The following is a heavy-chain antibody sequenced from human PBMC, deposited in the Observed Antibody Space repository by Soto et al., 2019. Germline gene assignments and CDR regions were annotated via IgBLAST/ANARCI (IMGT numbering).Heavy chain of an antibody. Sequence: PSETLSLTCTVSGGSISSGGYYWSWIRQHPGKGLEWIGYIYYSGSTYYNPSLKSRVTISVDTSKNQFSLKLSSVTAADTAVYYCARISTAIVVVPAAKMDVWGKGTTVTVSS. CDR1: GGSISSGGYY. D-gene: IGHD2-2*01. CDR3: ARISTAIVVVPAAKMDV. J-gene: IGHJ6*04. V-gene: IGHV4-31*03. CDR2: IYYSGST.